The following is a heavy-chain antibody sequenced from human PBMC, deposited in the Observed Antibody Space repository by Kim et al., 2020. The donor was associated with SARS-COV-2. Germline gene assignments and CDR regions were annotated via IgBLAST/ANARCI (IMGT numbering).Heavy chain of an antibody. V-gene: IGHV4-59*13. Sequence: SETLSLTCTVSGGSISSYYLSWIRQPPGKGLEWIAYIYYSGSTNYNPSLKSRVNISVDTSNNQFSLKLSSVNAADTAVYYCARVPDYGDYFDYWGQGTLVTVSS. D-gene: IGHD4-17*01. J-gene: IGHJ4*02. CDR2: IYYSGST. CDR3: ARVPDYGDYFDY. CDR1: GGSISSYY.